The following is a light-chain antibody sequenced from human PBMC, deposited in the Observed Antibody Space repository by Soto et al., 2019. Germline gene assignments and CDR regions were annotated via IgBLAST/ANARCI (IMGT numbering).Light chain of an antibody. V-gene: IGKV4-1*01. CDR3: QQYFTTPLT. CDR1: QTVLYSSNNKNY. Sequence: DTVMTQSPDSLAVSLGERATINCKSSQTVLYSSNNKNYLAWYQQKPGQPPKLLIYWASTRESGVPDRFSGSGSETDFTLTISSLQAEDVAVYYCQQYFTTPLTFGGGTKVEIK. J-gene: IGKJ4*01. CDR2: WAS.